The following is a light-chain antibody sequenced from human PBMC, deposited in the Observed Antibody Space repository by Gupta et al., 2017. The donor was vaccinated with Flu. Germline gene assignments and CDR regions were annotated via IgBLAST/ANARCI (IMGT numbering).Light chain of an antibody. CDR1: SSNIGSNT. V-gene: IGLV1-44*01. J-gene: IGLJ1*01. Sequence: QSVLTQPPSASGTPGQRVTISCSGSSSNIGSNTVNWYQQLPGTAPQLLIYSNSQRPSGVPDRFSGSKSGTSASLAISGLQSEDEADYYCAAWDDSLNVLYVFGTGTKVTVL. CDR2: SNS. CDR3: AAWDDSLNVLYV.